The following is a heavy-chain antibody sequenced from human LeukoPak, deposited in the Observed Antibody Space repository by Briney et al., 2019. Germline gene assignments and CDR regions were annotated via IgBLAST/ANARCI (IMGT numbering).Heavy chain of an antibody. J-gene: IGHJ6*03. CDR1: GDSLSHYY. CDR3: ARVLGFPYYYMDV. D-gene: IGHD7-27*01. V-gene: IGHV4-59*01. Sequence: SETLSLTCTVSGDSLSHYYWSWIRQSPGKGLEWIGYIHDSGSTNYNPSLKSRVTISVDTSKNQFSLKLSSVIAADTAVYFCARVLGFPYYYMDVWGKGTTVTVSS. CDR2: IHDSGST.